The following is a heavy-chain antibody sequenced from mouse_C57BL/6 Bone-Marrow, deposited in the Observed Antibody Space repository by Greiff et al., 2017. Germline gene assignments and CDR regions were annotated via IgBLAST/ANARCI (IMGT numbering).Heavy chain of an antibody. D-gene: IGHD2-3*01. CDR1: GFTFSSYG. V-gene: IGHV5-6*02. CDR2: ISSGGIYT. Sequence: DVTLVESGGDLVKPGGSLKLSCAASGFTFSSYGMSWVRQTPDKRLEWVATISSGGIYTYYPDSVKGRFTISRDNAKTTLDLQMSSLKSEDTDIYYCARPHDGYYAGFAYWGQGTLVTVSA. CDR3: ARPHDGYYAGFAY. J-gene: IGHJ3*01.